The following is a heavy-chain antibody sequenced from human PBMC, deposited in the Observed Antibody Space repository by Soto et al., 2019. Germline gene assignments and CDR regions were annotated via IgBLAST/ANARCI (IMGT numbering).Heavy chain of an antibody. CDR3: AKDSSGGSQYYYYGMDV. Sequence: GGSLRLSCAASGFTFSSYAMSWVRQAPGKGLEWVSAISGSGGSTYYADSVKGRFTISRDNSKNTLYLQMNSLRAEDTALYYCAKDSSGGSQYYYYGMDVWGQGTTVTVSS. V-gene: IGHV3-23*01. CDR2: ISGSGGST. J-gene: IGHJ6*02. D-gene: IGHD2-15*01. CDR1: GFTFSSYA.